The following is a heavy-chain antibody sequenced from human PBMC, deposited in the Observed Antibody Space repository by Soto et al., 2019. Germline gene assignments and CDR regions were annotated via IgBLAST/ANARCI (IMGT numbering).Heavy chain of an antibody. J-gene: IGHJ4*02. V-gene: IGHV4-34*01. CDR1: GGTFSSYY. D-gene: IGHD2-15*01. Sequence: PWESLTLSCAACGGTFSSYYLNWIRQAPGKGLEWIGAINHSCSTNYNPSHKSRVTITVDTNKKQFSQKLSSVAAATAALYYWARGVIAATNFDYWGQGTLVTVSS. CDR2: INHSCST. CDR3: ARGVIAATNFDY.